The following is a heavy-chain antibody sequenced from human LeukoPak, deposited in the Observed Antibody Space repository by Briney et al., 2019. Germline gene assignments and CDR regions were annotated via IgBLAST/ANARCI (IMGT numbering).Heavy chain of an antibody. D-gene: IGHD3-3*01. CDR2: ISFDGGNK. CDR3: ARDKAMYYDFWSGYYHPDY. CDR1: GFTFSSYG. V-gene: IGHV3-30*03. Sequence: GGSLRLSCAASGFTFSSYGMHLVRQAPRKGLEWVAVISFDGGNKYYADSVKGRFTISRDNSKNTLYLQMNSLRAEDTAVYYCARDKAMYYDFWSGYYHPDYWGQGTLVTVSS. J-gene: IGHJ4*02.